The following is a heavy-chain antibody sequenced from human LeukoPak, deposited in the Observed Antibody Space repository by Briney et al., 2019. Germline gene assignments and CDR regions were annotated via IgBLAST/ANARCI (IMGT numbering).Heavy chain of an antibody. J-gene: IGHJ4*02. CDR2: INPNSGGT. V-gene: IGHV1-2*06. CDR1: GYTFTAYY. CDR3: APLTEALYLFDY. D-gene: IGHD3-10*01. Sequence: EASVNVSYKASGYTFTAYYMHWVRQAPGQGLERMGRINPNSGGTNYAQRFQGRVTMTRDTSISTAYLELSRLRSDDTAVYYCAPLTEALYLFDYWGQGTLVTVSS.